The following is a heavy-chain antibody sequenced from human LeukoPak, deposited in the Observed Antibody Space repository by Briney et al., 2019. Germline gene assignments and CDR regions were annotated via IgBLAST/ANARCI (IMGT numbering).Heavy chain of an antibody. CDR3: ARRHHSSGWYFDY. Sequence: SETLSLTCIVSGGSISNYYWSWIRQPPGKGLEWIGYIYYSGNTNYNPSLKSRVTISVDTSKNQFSLKLSSVTAADTAVYYCARRHHSSGWYFDYWGQGTLVTVSS. CDR2: IYYSGNT. CDR1: GGSISNYY. J-gene: IGHJ4*02. V-gene: IGHV4-59*01. D-gene: IGHD6-19*01.